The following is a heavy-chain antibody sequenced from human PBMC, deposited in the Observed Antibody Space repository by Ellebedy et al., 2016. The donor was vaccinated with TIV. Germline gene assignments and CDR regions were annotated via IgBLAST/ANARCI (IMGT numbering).Heavy chain of an antibody. Sequence: GESLKISCAVSGSTITSYGMHWVRQAPGKGLEWVAVISYDGNHKYYADSVKGRLTISRDNSKNTLYLQMNSLRAEDTAVYYCARVWFGEPFIDYWGQGTLVTVSS. CDR3: ARVWFGEPFIDY. CDR1: GSTITSYG. V-gene: IGHV3-30*03. J-gene: IGHJ4*02. D-gene: IGHD3-10*01. CDR2: ISYDGNHK.